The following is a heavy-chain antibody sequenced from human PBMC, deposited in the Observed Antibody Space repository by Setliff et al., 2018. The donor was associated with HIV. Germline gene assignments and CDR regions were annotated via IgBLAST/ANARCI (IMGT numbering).Heavy chain of an antibody. V-gene: IGHV1-18*01. CDR2: ISAYNGNT. Sequence: ASVMVSCKASGYTFTSYGISWVRQAPGRGLEWMGWISAYNGNTNYAQKLQGRVTMTTDTSTSTAYMELRSLRSDDTAVYYCARVWFGTDYYYYMDVWGKGTTVTVSS. CDR3: ARVWFGTDYYYYMDV. CDR1: GYTFTSYG. D-gene: IGHD3-10*01. J-gene: IGHJ6*03.